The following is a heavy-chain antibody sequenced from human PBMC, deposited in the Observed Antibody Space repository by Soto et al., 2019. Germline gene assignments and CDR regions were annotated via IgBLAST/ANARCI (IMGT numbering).Heavy chain of an antibody. V-gene: IGHV3-48*03. CDR1: GFTFSSYE. CDR3: ARAPFLTGYRDY. Sequence: GGSLRLSCSASGFTFSSYEMNWVRQAPGKGLEWVSYISSSGGSIYYADSVKGRFTISRDNAKNSLYLQMNSLRAEDTAVYYCARAPFLTGYRDYLGQGNLGTVS. CDR2: ISSSGGSI. D-gene: IGHD3-9*01. J-gene: IGHJ4*02.